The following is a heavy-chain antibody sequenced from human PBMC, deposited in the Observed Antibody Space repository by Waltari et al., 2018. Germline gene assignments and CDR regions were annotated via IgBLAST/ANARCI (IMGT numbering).Heavy chain of an antibody. CDR3: ARDGDYGGNAPSDY. Sequence: QVQLVQSGAEVKKPGSAVKVSCTASGGSLRRYSINWVRQVPGKGLEWMGGIIPTLGIADYAPKFQDRVTISADEFTRTAYMEVRSLLPEDTAVYYCARDGDYGGNAPSDYWGQGTLVTVSS. D-gene: IGHD2-15*01. CDR1: GGSLRRYS. V-gene: IGHV1-69*16. J-gene: IGHJ4*02. CDR2: IIPTLGIA.